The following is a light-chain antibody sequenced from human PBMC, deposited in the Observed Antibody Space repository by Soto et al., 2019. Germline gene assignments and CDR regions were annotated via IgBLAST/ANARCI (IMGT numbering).Light chain of an antibody. CDR2: GAS. V-gene: IGKV3D-15*02. J-gene: IGKJ3*01. Sequence: EIVMTQSPATLSVSPGERATLSCRASQSVSIDLAWYQQTPGQAPRFLIYGASHRAIGIPDRFSGSGSGTDFTLTISRLEPEDFAVYYCLQYANSPFTFGPGTKVDIK. CDR3: LQYANSPFT. CDR1: QSVSID.